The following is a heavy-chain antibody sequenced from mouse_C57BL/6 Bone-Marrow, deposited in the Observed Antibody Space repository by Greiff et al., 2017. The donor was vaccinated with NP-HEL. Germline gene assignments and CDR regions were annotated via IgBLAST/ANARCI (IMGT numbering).Heavy chain of an antibody. CDR3: ARYDYAVWYFDV. Sequence: EVKLMESGGGLVKPGGSLKLSCAASGFTFSSYAMSWVRQTPEKRLEWVATISDGGSYTYYPDNVKGRFTISRDNAKNNLYLQMSHLKSEDTAMDYCARYDYAVWYFDVWGTGTTVTVSS. CDR1: GFTFSSYA. CDR2: ISDGGSYT. J-gene: IGHJ1*03. D-gene: IGHD2-4*01. V-gene: IGHV5-4*03.